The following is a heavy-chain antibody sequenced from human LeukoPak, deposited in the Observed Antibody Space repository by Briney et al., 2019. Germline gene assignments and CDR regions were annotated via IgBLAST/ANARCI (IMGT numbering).Heavy chain of an antibody. CDR3: SRPMTTVTTPFAN. V-gene: IGHV5-51*01. D-gene: IGHD4-17*01. CDR2: NYPGDSVT. Sequence: GASLQTSSECSGSIFTSYWIGWVRPLAGKGLERMGINYPGDSVTRYSPSFQGQVTISADKSIITAYLQWSSLKASDTAMYYCSRPMTTVTTPFANWGQGTLVTVSS. J-gene: IGHJ4*02. CDR1: GSIFTSYW.